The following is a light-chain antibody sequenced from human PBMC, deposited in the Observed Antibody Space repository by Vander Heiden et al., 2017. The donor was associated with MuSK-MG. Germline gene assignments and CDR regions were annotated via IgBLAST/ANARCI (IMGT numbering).Light chain of an antibody. CDR1: QSMSSY. Sequence: DIQMTQSPSSLSASVGDRVTITCRASQSMSSYLNWYQQKPGKAPKLLIYSASSLQSGVPSRFSGSRYGTDFTLTISSLQPEDSAPYYCQLSYSIRTWTFGSGTKVEIK. J-gene: IGKJ1*01. CDR2: SAS. CDR3: QLSYSIRTWT. V-gene: IGKV1-39*01.